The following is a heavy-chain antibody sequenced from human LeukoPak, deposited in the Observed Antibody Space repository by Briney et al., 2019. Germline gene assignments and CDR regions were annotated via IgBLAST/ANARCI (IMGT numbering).Heavy chain of an antibody. J-gene: IGHJ4*02. CDR3: AREEYYYGSGSYYVDY. Sequence: GGSLRLSCAASGFTFSSYSMNWVRQAPGKGLGWVSSISSSSSYIYYADSVKGRFTISRDNAKNSLYLQMNSLRAEDTAVYYCAREEYYYGSGSYYVDYWGQGTLVTVSS. CDR2: ISSSSSYI. D-gene: IGHD3-10*01. CDR1: GFTFSSYS. V-gene: IGHV3-21*01.